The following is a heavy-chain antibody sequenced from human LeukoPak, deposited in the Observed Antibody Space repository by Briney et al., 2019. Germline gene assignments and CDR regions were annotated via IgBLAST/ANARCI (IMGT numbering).Heavy chain of an antibody. V-gene: IGHV3-66*01. Sequence: GGSLRLSCAASEFSVGSNYMTWVRQAPGKGLEWVSLIYSGGSTYYADSVKGRFTISRDNSKNTLFLDMNNMRADDTAVYFCVKDNYADYASGGVDWYFDLWGRGTLVTVSS. CDR1: EFSVGSNY. CDR3: VKDNYADYASGGVDWYFDL. CDR2: IYSGGST. J-gene: IGHJ2*01. D-gene: IGHD4-17*01.